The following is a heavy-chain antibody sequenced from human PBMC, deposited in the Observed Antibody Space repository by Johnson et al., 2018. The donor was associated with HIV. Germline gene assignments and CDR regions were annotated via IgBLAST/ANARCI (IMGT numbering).Heavy chain of an antibody. J-gene: IGHJ3*02. D-gene: IGHD6-13*01. CDR3: AKDSTAGMGDAFDI. CDR1: GFTFSSYG. Sequence: QVQLVESGGGVVQPGRSLRLSCAASGFTFSSYGMHWVRQAPGKGLEWVAVIWYDGSNKYYADSVKGRFTISRDNSKNTLYLQMQSLRAEETAVYYWAKDSTAGMGDAFDIWGQGTTVTVSS. CDR2: IWYDGSNK. V-gene: IGHV3-33*06.